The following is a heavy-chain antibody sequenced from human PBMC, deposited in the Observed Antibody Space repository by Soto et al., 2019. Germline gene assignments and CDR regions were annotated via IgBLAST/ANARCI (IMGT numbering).Heavy chain of an antibody. CDR2: FYNIGSS. CDR1: GGSISTGDYS. J-gene: IGHJ4*02. V-gene: IGHV4-30-2*01. Sequence: LSLTCAVSGGSISTGDYSWNWIRQPPGNGLQWIGCFYNIGSSYYNPSLNSRVTISVDRSKNQFSLELTSVTAADTAVYYCARGRGYGEVPFDYWGQGSLVTVSS. CDR3: ARGRGYGEVPFDY. D-gene: IGHD4-17*01.